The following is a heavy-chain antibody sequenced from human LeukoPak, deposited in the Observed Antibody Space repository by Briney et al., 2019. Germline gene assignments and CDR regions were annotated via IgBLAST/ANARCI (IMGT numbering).Heavy chain of an antibody. CDR1: GYTFTSYD. CDR2: MNPNSGNA. D-gene: IGHD3-10*01. J-gene: IGHJ4*02. Sequence: ASVKVSCKASGYTFTSYDINWVRQATGQGLEWMGWMNPNSGNAGYAQKFQGRVTTTRNTSISTAYMELSSLRSEGTAVYYCARGLRWFGESYDYWGQGTLVTVSS. CDR3: ARGLRWFGESYDY. V-gene: IGHV1-8*01.